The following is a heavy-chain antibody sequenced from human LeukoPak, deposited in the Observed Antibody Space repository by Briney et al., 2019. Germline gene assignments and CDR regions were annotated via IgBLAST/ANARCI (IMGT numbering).Heavy chain of an antibody. CDR3: ARTDTAMVTVGY. CDR1: GYTFTGYY. CDR2: INPNTGGT. J-gene: IGHJ4*02. V-gene: IGHV1-2*02. Sequence: ASVKVSCKASGYTFTGYYMHWVRQAPGQGLEWVGWINPNTGGTNYAQKFQGRVTMTRDTSITTAYMELSSLRSDDTAVYYCARTDTAMVTVGYWGQGTLVTVSS. D-gene: IGHD5-18*01.